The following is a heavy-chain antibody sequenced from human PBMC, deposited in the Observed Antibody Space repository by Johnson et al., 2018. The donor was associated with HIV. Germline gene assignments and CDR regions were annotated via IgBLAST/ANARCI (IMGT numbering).Heavy chain of an antibody. J-gene: IGHJ3*02. Sequence: VQLVESGGGLIQPGGSLRLSCAASGFTFNSYGMYWVRQAPGKGLEWVYTIGSAGDTYYTDSVKGRFTISRDNSKNTLYLQMSSLRAEDTAVYYCARDESYRKYALTAFDIWGQGTMVIVSS. V-gene: IGHV3-13*01. CDR2: IGSAGDT. CDR1: GFTFNSYG. D-gene: IGHD1-14*01. CDR3: ARDESYRKYALTAFDI.